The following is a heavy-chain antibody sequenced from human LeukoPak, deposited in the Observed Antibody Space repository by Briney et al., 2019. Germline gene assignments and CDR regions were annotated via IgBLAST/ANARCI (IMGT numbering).Heavy chain of an antibody. CDR1: GYTLTGLS. Sequence: GASVEVSCKVSGYTLTGLSMHWVRQAPGKGLEWMGGFDPEDGETIYAQKFQGRVTMTEDTSTDTAYMELSSLRSEDTAVYYCATVHQLLFDYWGQGTLVTVSS. CDR3: ATVHQLLFDY. D-gene: IGHD2-2*01. V-gene: IGHV1-24*01. J-gene: IGHJ4*02. CDR2: FDPEDGET.